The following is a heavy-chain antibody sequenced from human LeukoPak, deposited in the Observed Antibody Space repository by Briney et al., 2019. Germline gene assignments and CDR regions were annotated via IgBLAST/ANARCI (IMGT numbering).Heavy chain of an antibody. CDR2: INSDGSSR. CDR3: AKVGYNSGSSFDY. Sequence: GGSLRLSCVASGFTFNSYWMHWVRQAPGKGLVWVSRINSDGSSRSYADSVKGRFTISRDNAKNTLYLQMNSLRAEDTAVYYCAKVGYNSGSSFDYWGQGTLVTVSS. V-gene: IGHV3-74*01. CDR1: GFTFNSYW. D-gene: IGHD3-10*01. J-gene: IGHJ4*02.